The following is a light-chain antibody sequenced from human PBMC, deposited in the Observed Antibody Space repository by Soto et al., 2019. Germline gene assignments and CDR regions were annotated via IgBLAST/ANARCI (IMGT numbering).Light chain of an antibody. CDR1: QGIRNH. J-gene: IGKJ4*01. CDR2: AAS. CDR3: QKYNRAPLT. V-gene: IGKV1-27*01. Sequence: DIQMTQSPSSLSASVGDRVTITCRASQGIRNHLAWYQQKPGKVPKLLIYAASTLQSGVPSRFSGSGSGTDFTLTISSLQPEDVASYYCQKYNRAPLTFGGGTKVEIK.